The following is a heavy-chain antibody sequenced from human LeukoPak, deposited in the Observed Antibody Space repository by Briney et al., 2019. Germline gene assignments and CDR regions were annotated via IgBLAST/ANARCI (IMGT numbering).Heavy chain of an antibody. J-gene: IGHJ3*02. V-gene: IGHV3-23*01. CDR2: ISGSGGST. CDR3: ARYIAAAGSDAFDI. D-gene: IGHD6-13*01. Sequence: GGSLRLYCAASGFTFSSYGMSWVRQAPGKGLEWVSAISGSGGSTYYADSVKGRFTISRDNSKNTLYLQMNSLRAEDTAVYYCARYIAAAGSDAFDIWGQGTMVTVSS. CDR1: GFTFSSYG.